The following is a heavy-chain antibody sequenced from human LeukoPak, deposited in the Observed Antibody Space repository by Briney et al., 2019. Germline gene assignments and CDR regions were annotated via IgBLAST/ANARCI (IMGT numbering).Heavy chain of an antibody. D-gene: IGHD3-22*01. CDR2: IRIDESNE. CDR1: GFTFSTYG. CDR3: AKVISSGFYSSAFDN. Sequence: GGSLRLSCTASGFTFSTYGIHWVRQAPGKGLEWVAFIRIDESNEYYVDSVKGRFTISRDNSKNTLYLQMDSLRVEDTAVYFCAKVISSGFYSSAFDNWGQGTMVTVSS. V-gene: IGHV3-30*02. J-gene: IGHJ3*02.